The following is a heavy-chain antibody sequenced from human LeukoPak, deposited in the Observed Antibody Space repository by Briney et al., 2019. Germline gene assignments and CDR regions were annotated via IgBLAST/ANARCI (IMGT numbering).Heavy chain of an antibody. Sequence: SQTLSLTCTVSGGSISSGGYYWSWIRQPPGKGLEWIGYIYYSGSTNYNPSLKSRVTISVDTSKNQFSLKLSSVTAADTAVYYCASFSYCGGDCYWSGYYGMDVWGQGTTVTVSS. CDR3: ASFSYCGGDCYWSGYYGMDV. D-gene: IGHD2-21*02. CDR1: GGSISSGGYY. CDR2: IYYSGST. J-gene: IGHJ6*02. V-gene: IGHV4-61*08.